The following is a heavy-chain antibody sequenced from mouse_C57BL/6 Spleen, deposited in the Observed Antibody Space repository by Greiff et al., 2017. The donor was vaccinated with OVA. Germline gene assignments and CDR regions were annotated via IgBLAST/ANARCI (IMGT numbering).Heavy chain of an antibody. D-gene: IGHD2-5*01. CDR2: IYPSDSET. J-gene: IGHJ4*01. V-gene: IGHV1-61*01. Sequence: QVQLKQPGAELVRPGSSVKLSCKASGYTFTSYWMDWVKQRPGQGLEWIGNIYPSDSETHYNQKFKDKATLTVDKSSSTAYMQLSSLTSEDSAVYYCARDSNDAMDYWGQGTSVTVSS. CDR1: GYTFTSYW. CDR3: ARDSNDAMDY.